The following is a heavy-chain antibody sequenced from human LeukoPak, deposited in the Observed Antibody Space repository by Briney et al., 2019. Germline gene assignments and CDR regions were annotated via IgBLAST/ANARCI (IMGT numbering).Heavy chain of an antibody. CDR3: ARGMDSSGWPFIDY. J-gene: IGHJ4*02. Sequence: ASVKASCKASSYTFTRYGINWVRQATGQGLEWMGWMNPNSGNTGYAQKFQGRVTITRNTSISTAYMELSSLRSEDTAVYYCARGMDSSGWPFIDYWGQGTLVTVSS. V-gene: IGHV1-8*03. CDR1: SYTFTRYG. CDR2: MNPNSGNT. D-gene: IGHD6-19*01.